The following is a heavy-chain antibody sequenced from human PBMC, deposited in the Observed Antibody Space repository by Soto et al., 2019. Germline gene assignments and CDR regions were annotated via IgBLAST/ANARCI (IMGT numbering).Heavy chain of an antibody. CDR1: GYTFTDHY. CDR2: IHPNSGDT. V-gene: IGHV1-2*02. CDR3: AREISRQSWKRFDP. Sequence: QVQLVQSGAEVKEPGASVKVSCRTSGYTFTDHYINWVRQAPGQGPEYMGWIHPNSGDTKYTQRFQGRVTMTRDTSISTAYMELRRLTSDDTAVYYCAREISRQSWKRFDPWGQGTLVTVSS. J-gene: IGHJ5*02. D-gene: IGHD1-1*01.